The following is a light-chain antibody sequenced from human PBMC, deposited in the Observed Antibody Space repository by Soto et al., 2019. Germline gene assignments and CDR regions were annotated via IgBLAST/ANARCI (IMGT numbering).Light chain of an antibody. CDR2: DVT. V-gene: IGLV2-11*01. J-gene: IGLJ2*01. CDR3: CSYAGRFYVV. Sequence: QSALTQPRSVSGSPGQSVTISCTGTSSDVGGYNYVSWYQQHPGKAPKLLIYDVTKRPSGVPDRFSGSKSGNTASLTVSGLQAEDEAHYYCCSYAGRFYVVFGGGTKLTVL. CDR1: SSDVGGYNY.